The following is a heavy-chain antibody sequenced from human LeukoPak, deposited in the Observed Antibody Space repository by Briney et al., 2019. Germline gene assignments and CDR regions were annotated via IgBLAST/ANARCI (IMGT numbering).Heavy chain of an antibody. CDR1: GFTFSVYG. Sequence: GGSLRLSCAASGFTFSVYGMSWVRQAPGKGLEWVSAISGDGTYYADSVKGRFTISRDNSKDTLYLQMNSLRAEDTAVYYCAKDQRFTAGGQGTLVTVSS. J-gene: IGHJ4*02. CDR3: AKDQRFTA. D-gene: IGHD2-21*02. CDR2: ISGDGT. V-gene: IGHV3-23*01.